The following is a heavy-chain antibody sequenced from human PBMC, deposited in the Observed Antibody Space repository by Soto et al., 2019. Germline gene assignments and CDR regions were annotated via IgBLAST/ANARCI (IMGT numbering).Heavy chain of an antibody. V-gene: IGHV4-31*03. CDR1: GGSISSGGSY. D-gene: IGHD3-3*01. J-gene: IGHJ4*02. CDR2: IYYSGSF. CDR3: ARAPETPPIFGVVRPYFFDY. Sequence: QVQLQESGPGLVKPSQTLSLTCTVSGGSISSGGSYWNWIRQRPGKGLEWIGYIYYSGSFYYTPPLMGRVLISPDTSKNQFSLKPSSVTAADTAVYYCARAPETPPIFGVVRPYFFDYWGQGTLVTVSS.